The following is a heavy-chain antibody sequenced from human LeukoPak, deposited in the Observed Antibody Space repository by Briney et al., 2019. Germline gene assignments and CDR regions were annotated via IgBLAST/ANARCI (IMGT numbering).Heavy chain of an antibody. CDR2: IYHSGST. V-gene: IGHV4-38-2*01. J-gene: IGHJ3*01. CDR1: GYSISSGYY. CDR3: ARLSVAAAGT. Sequence: SETLSLTRAVSGYSISSGYYWGWIRQPPGKGLEWIGSIYHSGSTYYNPSLKSRVTISVDTSKNQFSLKLSSVTAADTAVYYCARLSVAAAGTWGQGTMVTVSS. D-gene: IGHD6-13*01.